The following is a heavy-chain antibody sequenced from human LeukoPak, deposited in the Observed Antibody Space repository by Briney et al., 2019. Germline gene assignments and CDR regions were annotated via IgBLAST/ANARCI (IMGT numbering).Heavy chain of an antibody. CDR3: ARNMLKHFRNFDY. D-gene: IGHD2-8*01. J-gene: IGHJ4*02. V-gene: IGHV3-43*01. CDR1: GFAFYDYT. Sequence: PGESLRLSCAASGFAFYDYTVLCLRQSPGKGLEWVSLITGDSGATFYADSVQGRFTVSRDNNKNSLYLQMHSLRSEDTALYYCARNMLKHFRNFDYWGQGTLVTVSS. CDR2: ITGDSGAT.